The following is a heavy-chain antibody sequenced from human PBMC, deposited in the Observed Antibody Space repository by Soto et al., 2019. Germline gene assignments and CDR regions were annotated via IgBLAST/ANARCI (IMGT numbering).Heavy chain of an antibody. V-gene: IGHV4-30-2*01. D-gene: IGHD3-10*01. CDR2: IYHSGST. CDR1: GGSISRGGYS. J-gene: IGHJ6*02. CDR3: ARVNVGDRLLYGMDV. Sequence: QLQLQESGSGLVKPSQTLSLTCAVSGGSISRGGYSWSWIRQPPGKGLEWIGYIYHSGSTYYNPSLKSRVTISVDRSKNQFSLKLSSVTAADTAVYYCARVNVGDRLLYGMDVWGQGTTVTVSS.